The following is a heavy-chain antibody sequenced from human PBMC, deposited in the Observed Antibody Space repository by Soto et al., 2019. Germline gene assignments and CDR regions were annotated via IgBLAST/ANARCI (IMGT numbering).Heavy chain of an antibody. CDR2: ILSNDEK. CDR1: GFSLSNPKVG. Sequence: QVTLKESGPVLVNPTETLTLTCTVSGFSLSNPKVGVSWIRQPPGKALEWLAHILSNDEKSYTTSLKSNLTISKDTSKSQVVLTMTNVDPVDTATYYCARISQYNFDFDYWGQGTLVTVSS. CDR3: ARISQYNFDFDY. D-gene: IGHD1-20*01. V-gene: IGHV2-26*01. J-gene: IGHJ4*02.